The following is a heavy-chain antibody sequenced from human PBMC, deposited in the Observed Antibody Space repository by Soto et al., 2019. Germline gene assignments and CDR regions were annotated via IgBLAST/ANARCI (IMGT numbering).Heavy chain of an antibody. D-gene: IGHD6-19*01. V-gene: IGHV3-23*01. J-gene: IGHJ3*02. CDR2: ISGSGAST. CDR1: GSTFTSYA. Sequence: GGSLRLSCAASGSTFTSYAMTWVRQAPGKGLEWVSSISGSGASTYYADSVKGRFTISRDNSENTLYLQMNTLRAEDTAVYYCAKMSDGWYGAFHIWGQGTMVTVSS. CDR3: AKMSDGWYGAFHI.